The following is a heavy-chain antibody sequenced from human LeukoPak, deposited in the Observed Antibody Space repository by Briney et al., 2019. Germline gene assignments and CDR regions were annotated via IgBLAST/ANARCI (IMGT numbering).Heavy chain of an antibody. J-gene: IGHJ3*02. Sequence: SETLSLTCTFSGGSVSSYYWSWIRQPPGKGLEWIGYIFYTGSTNYNPSLKSRVTISVLTSKNRFSLKLSSVTAADTAVYYCATLTGGDDAFDIWGQGTMVTVSS. CDR1: GGSVSSYY. D-gene: IGHD4-23*01. CDR2: IFYTGST. CDR3: ATLTGGDDAFDI. V-gene: IGHV4-59*02.